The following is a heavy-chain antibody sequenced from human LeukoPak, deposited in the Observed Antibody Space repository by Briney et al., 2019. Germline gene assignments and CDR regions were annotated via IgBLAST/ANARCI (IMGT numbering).Heavy chain of an antibody. V-gene: IGHV4-61*02. Sequence: SETLSLTCTVSGGSISSGSYYWSWIRQPAGKGLEWIGRIYTSGSTNYNPSLKSRVTISVDTSENQFSLKLSSVTAADTAVYYCARVPYYYDSSGYYSDWFDPWGQGTLVTVSS. CDR3: ARVPYYYDSSGYYSDWFDP. CDR1: GGSISSGSYY. CDR2: IYTSGST. J-gene: IGHJ5*02. D-gene: IGHD3-22*01.